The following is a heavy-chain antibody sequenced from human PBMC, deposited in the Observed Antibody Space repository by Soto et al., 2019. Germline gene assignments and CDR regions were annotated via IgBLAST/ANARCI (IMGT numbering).Heavy chain of an antibody. Sequence: PGGSLRLSCAASGFTFNIYGMHWVRQAPDKGLEWVELISYDGSNQYYADSVKVRFTISRDNSKNTLFLKMNSLRADDTAVYYCAKDQASRXGSFDSWGQGTXVXV. CDR3: AKDQASRXGSFDS. CDR2: ISYDGSNQ. CDR1: GFTFNIYG. V-gene: IGHV3-30*18. J-gene: IGHJ4*02.